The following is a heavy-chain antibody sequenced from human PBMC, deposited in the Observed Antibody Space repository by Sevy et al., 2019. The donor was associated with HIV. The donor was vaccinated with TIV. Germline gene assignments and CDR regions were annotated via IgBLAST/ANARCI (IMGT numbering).Heavy chain of an antibody. V-gene: IGHV3-72*01. Sequence: EGSLRLSCAASGFTFSDHYMDWVHQAPGKGLEWVGRIGNKANSHTTEYAASVKGRFTISRDDSKNSLYLQMNSLKTEDTAVYYCARVTAVADLYFDYWGQGTLVTVSS. CDR2: IGNKANSHTT. CDR3: ARVTAVADLYFDY. D-gene: IGHD6-19*01. J-gene: IGHJ4*02. CDR1: GFTFSDHY.